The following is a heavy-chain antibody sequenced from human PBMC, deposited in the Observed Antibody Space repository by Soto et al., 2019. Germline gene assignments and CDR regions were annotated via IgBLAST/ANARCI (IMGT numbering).Heavy chain of an antibody. CDR2: IYYSGST. V-gene: IGHV4-59*01. CDR1: GGSISSYY. CDR3: ARASGYCSGGSCPRPGAFDP. D-gene: IGHD2-15*01. J-gene: IGHJ5*02. Sequence: SETLSLTCTVSGGSISSYYWSWIRQPPGKGLEWIGYIYYSGSTNYNPSLKSRVTISVDTSKNQFSLKLSSVTAADTAVYYCARASGYCSGGSCPRPGAFDPWGQGTLVTVSS.